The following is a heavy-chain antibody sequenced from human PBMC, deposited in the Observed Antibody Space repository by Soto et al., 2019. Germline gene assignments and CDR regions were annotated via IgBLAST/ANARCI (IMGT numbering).Heavy chain of an antibody. CDR1: GFTFSSYG. J-gene: IGHJ4*02. D-gene: IGHD2-15*01. V-gene: IGHV3-30*18. CDR3: AKDGRHCSGGSCYSGTFDY. Sequence: QVELVESGGGVDQPGRSLRLSCAASGFTFSSYGMHWVRQAPGKGLEWVAVISYDGSNKYYADSVKGRFTISRDNSKNTLYLQMNSLRAEDTAVYYCAKDGRHCSGGSCYSGTFDYWGQGTLVTVSS. CDR2: ISYDGSNK.